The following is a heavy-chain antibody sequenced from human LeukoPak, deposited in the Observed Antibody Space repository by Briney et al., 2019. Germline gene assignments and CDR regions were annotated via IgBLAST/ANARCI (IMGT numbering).Heavy chain of an antibody. Sequence: GGSLRLSCSASGFTFSSYAMHWVRQAPDKGLEWIAVISDGGSDKYYADSVRGRFTISRDNSENTLTLQMSSLRAEDTALYYCARGISSGIVVTAIAYWGQGTLVTVSS. D-gene: IGHD2-21*02. CDR1: GFTFSSYA. CDR3: ARGISSGIVVTAIAY. CDR2: ISDGGSDK. J-gene: IGHJ4*02. V-gene: IGHV3-30-3*01.